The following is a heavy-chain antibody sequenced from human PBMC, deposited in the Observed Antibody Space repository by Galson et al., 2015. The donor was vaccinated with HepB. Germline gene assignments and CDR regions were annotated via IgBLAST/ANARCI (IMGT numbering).Heavy chain of an antibody. CDR3: AKPLGDGYNYDAFEI. J-gene: IGHJ3*02. CDR2: MSYDGSNK. V-gene: IGHV3-30*18. CDR1: GFTFSSYG. D-gene: IGHD5-24*01. Sequence: LRLSCAASGFTFSSYGMHWVRQAPGKGLEWVAVMSYDGSNKYYAGSVKGRFTISRDNSKKTLYLQMNSLRAEDTAVYYCAKPLGDGYNYDAFEIWGQGTMVTVSS.